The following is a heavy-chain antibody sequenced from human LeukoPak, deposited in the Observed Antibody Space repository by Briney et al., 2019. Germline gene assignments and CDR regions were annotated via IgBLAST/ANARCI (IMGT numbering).Heavy chain of an antibody. V-gene: IGHV4-61*02. J-gene: IGHJ5*02. CDR1: GGSISSGSYY. CDR2: IYTSGST. D-gene: IGHD3-22*01. Sequence: SETLSLTCTVSGGSISSGSYYWSWIRQPAGKGLEWIGRIYTSGSTNYNPSLKSRVTISVDTSKNRFSLKLSSVTAADTAVYYCARDLSYYYDSSGSAGWFDPWGQGTLVTVSS. CDR3: ARDLSYYYDSSGSAGWFDP.